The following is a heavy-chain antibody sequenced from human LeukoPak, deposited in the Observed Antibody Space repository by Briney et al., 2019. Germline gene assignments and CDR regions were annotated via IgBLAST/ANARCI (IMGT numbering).Heavy chain of an antibody. CDR2: ISYDGSNK. D-gene: IGHD1-26*01. CDR3: AKAGGRGSYYPYFDY. Sequence: GGSLRPSCAASGFTFSSYAMHWVRQAPGKGLEWVAVISYDGSNKYYADSVKGRFTISRDNSKNTLYLQMNSLRAEDTAVYYCAKAGGRGSYYPYFDYWGQGTLVTVSS. V-gene: IGHV3-30-3*01. J-gene: IGHJ4*02. CDR1: GFTFSSYA.